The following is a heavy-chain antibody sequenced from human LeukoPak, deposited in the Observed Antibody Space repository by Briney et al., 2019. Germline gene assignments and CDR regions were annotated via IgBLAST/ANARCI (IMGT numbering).Heavy chain of an antibody. CDR2: ISGSSSYI. V-gene: IGHV3-21*01. J-gene: IGHJ4*02. CDR3: ARADYDILTGLLSRYYFDY. CDR1: GFTFSSYS. D-gene: IGHD3-9*01. Sequence: GGSLRLSCAASGFTFSSYSMNWVRQAPGKGLEWVSSISGSSSYIYYADSVKGRFTISRDNAKNSLYLQMNSLRAEDTAVYYCARADYDILTGLLSRYYFDYWGQGTLVTVSS.